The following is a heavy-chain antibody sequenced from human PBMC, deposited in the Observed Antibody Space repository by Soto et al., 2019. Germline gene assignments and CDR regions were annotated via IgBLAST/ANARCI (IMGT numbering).Heavy chain of an antibody. J-gene: IGHJ3*02. CDR1: GVTFSSYS. CDR3: AREKWFGELLSHSEAFDI. V-gene: IGHV3-21*01. Sequence: EVQLVESGGGLVKPGGSLRLSCAASGVTFSSYSMNWVRQAPGKGLEWVSSISSSSSYIYYADTVNGRFTISRDNAKNSLDLPMNSLRAEDTAVYYWAREKWFGELLSHSEAFDIWGQGTMVTVSS. D-gene: IGHD3-10*01. CDR2: ISSSSSYI.